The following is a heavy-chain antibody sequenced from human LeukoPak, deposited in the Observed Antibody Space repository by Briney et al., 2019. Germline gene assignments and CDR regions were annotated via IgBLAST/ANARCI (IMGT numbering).Heavy chain of an antibody. Sequence: GGSLRLSCAAPGFTFTSYAMSWVPQAPGKGLGWGSAFSGSGGSTYYADAVKGRFTISRDNSKNTLYLQMNSLRAEDTAVYYCAKETFGSGYCSEEYFQHWGQGTLVTVSS. V-gene: IGHV3-23*01. D-gene: IGHD3-22*01. CDR3: AKETFGSGYCSEEYFQH. J-gene: IGHJ1*01. CDR1: GFTFTSYA. CDR2: FSGSGGST.